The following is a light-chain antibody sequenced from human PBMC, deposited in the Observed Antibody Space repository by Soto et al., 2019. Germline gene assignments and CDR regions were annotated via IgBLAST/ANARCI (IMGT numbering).Light chain of an antibody. CDR2: SDN. V-gene: IGLV1-44*01. Sequence: QSVLTQPPSASGTPGQRVTISCSGSNSNIGRHTVNWYQQFPGTAPKLLIHSDNQRPSGVPDRFSGSKSGPSASLAISGLQSEDETDYYCAGCDDSLNGVFGGGTQLTVL. J-gene: IGLJ2*01. CDR3: AGCDDSLNGV. CDR1: NSNIGRHT.